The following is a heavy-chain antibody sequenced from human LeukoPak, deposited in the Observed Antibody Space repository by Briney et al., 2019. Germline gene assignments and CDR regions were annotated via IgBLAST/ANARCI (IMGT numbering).Heavy chain of an antibody. D-gene: IGHD3-10*02. CDR3: AELGITMIGGV. CDR1: GFTFSSYG. CDR2: ISTSGSTI. Sequence: GGSLRLSCAASGFTFSSYGMHWVRQAPGKGLEWVSYISTSGSTIYYADSVKGRFTISRDNAKNSLYLQMNSLRAEDTAVYYCAELGITMIGGVWGKGTTVTISS. J-gene: IGHJ6*04. V-gene: IGHV3-48*04.